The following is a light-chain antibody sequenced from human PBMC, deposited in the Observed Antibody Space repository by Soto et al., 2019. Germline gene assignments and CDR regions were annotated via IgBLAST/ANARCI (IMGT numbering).Light chain of an antibody. Sequence: DFQMTQSPSSLSASVGDRVTITCRASQSISSSLNWYQQKPGKAPELLIYAASSLQSGVPSRFSGSGSGTDFTLTISSLQPEDFATYYCQQSYSTPLTFGGGTKVEI. CDR1: QSISSS. CDR2: AAS. J-gene: IGKJ4*01. CDR3: QQSYSTPLT. V-gene: IGKV1-39*01.